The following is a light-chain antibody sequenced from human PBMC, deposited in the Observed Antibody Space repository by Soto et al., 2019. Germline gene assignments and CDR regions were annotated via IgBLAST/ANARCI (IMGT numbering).Light chain of an antibody. CDR2: KAS. V-gene: IGKV1-5*03. J-gene: IGKJ2*01. Sequence: DIQMTQSPSTLSASVGDRVTITCRASQSISSWLAWYQQKPGRAPKLLIYKASSLKSGVPSRFSGSRSGTESTLTISSLLPDDFATYYCQQYTSYSHTFGQGTKLEIK. CDR3: QQYTSYSHT. CDR1: QSISSW.